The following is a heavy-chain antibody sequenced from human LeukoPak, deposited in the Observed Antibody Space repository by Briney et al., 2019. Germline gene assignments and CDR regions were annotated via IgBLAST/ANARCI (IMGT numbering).Heavy chain of an antibody. Sequence: SSETLSLTCTVSGGSISSSSYYWGWIRQPPGKGLEWIGSIYYSGSTYYNPSLKSRVTISVDTSKNQFSLKLSSVTAADTAVYYCARRDYGSGSYEFDYWGQGTLVTVSS. CDR2: IYYSGST. CDR3: ARRDYGSGSYEFDY. J-gene: IGHJ4*02. V-gene: IGHV4-39*01. D-gene: IGHD3-10*01. CDR1: GGSISSSSYY.